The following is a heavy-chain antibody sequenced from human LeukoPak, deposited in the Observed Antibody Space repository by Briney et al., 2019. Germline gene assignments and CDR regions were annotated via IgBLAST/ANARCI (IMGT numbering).Heavy chain of an antibody. CDR3: ARATWDPNYYYMDV. CDR1: VFTFSSYT. Sequence: GGSLRLSCAASVFTFSSYTMKWVRQAPGKGLEWVSSISSSSSYIYYADSVKGRFTISRDNAKNSLFLQMNSLRAEDTAVYFCARATWDPNYYYMDVWGKGTTVTISS. CDR2: ISSSSSYI. D-gene: IGHD1-26*01. J-gene: IGHJ6*03. V-gene: IGHV3-21*01.